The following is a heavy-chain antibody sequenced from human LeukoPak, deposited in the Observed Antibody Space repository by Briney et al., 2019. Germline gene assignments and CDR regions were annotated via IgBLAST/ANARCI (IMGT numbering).Heavy chain of an antibody. Sequence: SETLSLTCTVSGGSISSYYWSWIRQPPGKGLEWIGYIYYSGSTNYNASLTNRVTISVDTSKNQFSLKLSSVTAADTAVYYCAREVGYCSGGSCYSYFDYWGEGTLGTVSS. CDR3: AREVGYCSGGSCYSYFDY. J-gene: IGHJ4*02. CDR2: IYYSGST. D-gene: IGHD2-15*01. CDR1: GGSISSYY. V-gene: IGHV4-59*01.